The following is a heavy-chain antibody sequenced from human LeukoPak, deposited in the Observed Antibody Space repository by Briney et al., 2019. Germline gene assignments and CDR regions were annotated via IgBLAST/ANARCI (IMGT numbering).Heavy chain of an antibody. V-gene: IGHV5-51*01. J-gene: IGHJ5*02. CDR1: GYSFTNYW. CDR3: ASTVYGSGSYYDFNWFDP. D-gene: IGHD3-10*01. CDR2: IYPGDSNI. Sequence: GESLKISCKGSGYSFTNYWVGWVRQMPGKGLEWMGIIYPGDSNIRYSPSFQGQVTISADKSINTAYLQWSSLKASDTAMYYCASTVYGSGSYYDFNWFDPWGQGTLVTVSS.